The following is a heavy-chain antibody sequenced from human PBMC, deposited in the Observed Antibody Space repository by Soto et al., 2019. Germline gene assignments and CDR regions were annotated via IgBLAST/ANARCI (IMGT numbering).Heavy chain of an antibody. J-gene: IGHJ4*02. CDR1: GFTFGSYA. V-gene: IGHV3-30-3*01. CDR2: ISYDGSNK. CDR3: ARTRQLGRFDY. D-gene: IGHD6-13*01. Sequence: QVQLVESGGGVVQPGRSLRLSCAASGFTFGSYAMHWVRQAPGKGLEWVAVISYDGSNKYYADSVKGRFTISRDNSKNTLYLQMNSLRAEDTAVHYCARTRQLGRFDYWGQGTLVTVSS.